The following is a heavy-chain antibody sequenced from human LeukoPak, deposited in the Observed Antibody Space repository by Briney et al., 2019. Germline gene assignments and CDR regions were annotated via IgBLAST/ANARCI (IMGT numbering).Heavy chain of an antibody. D-gene: IGHD6-13*01. V-gene: IGHV4-39*07. CDR3: ARVGVKYSSSWATDY. CDR2: IYYSGST. Sequence: SETLSLTCTVSGGSISSSSYYWGWIRQPPGKGLEWIGSIYYSGSTYYNPSLKSRVTISVDTSKNQFSLRLSSVTAADTAVYYCARVGVKYSSSWATDYWGQGTLVTVSS. J-gene: IGHJ4*02. CDR1: GGSISSSSYY.